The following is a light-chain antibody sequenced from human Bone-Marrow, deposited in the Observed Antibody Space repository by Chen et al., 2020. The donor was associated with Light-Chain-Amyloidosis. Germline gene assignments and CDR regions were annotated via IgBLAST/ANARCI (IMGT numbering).Light chain of an antibody. Sequence: SYVLTQPSSASVAPGQTATIACGGNNIGSTSVHWYQQTPGQAPLLVVYDDSDRPSGIPERLSGANSGNTATLTISRGEAGDEADYYCQVWDRSSDRPVFGGGTKLTVL. V-gene: IGLV3-21*02. CDR1: NIGSTS. CDR3: QVWDRSSDRPV. J-gene: IGLJ3*02. CDR2: DDS.